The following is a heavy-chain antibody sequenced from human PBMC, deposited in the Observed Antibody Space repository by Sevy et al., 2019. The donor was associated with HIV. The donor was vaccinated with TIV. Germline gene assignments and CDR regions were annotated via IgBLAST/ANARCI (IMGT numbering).Heavy chain of an antibody. Sequence: SGPTLVKPTQTLTLTCTFSGFSLSTNGVGVGWIRQPPGKALECLALIYWDDDKHYSPSLKIRLTITKDTSKNQVVLTMTNMDPVDTATYYCARRDYGDYVDWFDPWGQGTLVTVSS. D-gene: IGHD4-17*01. CDR3: ARRDYGDYVDWFDP. V-gene: IGHV2-5*02. CDR2: IYWDDDK. J-gene: IGHJ5*02. CDR1: GFSLSTNGVG.